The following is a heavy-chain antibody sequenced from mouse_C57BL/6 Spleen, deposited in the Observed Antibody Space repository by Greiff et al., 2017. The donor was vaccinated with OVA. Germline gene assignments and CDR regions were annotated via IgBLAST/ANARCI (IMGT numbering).Heavy chain of an antibody. CDR1: GYTFTSYW. Sequence: QVQLQQPGAELVKPGASVKLSCKASGYTFTSYWMQWVKQRPGQGLEWIGEIDPSDSYTNYNQKFKGKATLNVDTSSSTAYMQLSSLTSEDSAVYYCARDYYGKRVYFDYWGQGTTLTVSS. J-gene: IGHJ2*01. D-gene: IGHD2-1*01. V-gene: IGHV1-50*01. CDR2: IDPSDSYT. CDR3: ARDYYGKRVYFDY.